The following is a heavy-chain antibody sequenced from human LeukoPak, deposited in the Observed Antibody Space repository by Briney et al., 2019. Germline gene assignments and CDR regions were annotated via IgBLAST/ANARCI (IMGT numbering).Heavy chain of an antibody. CDR3: ARYNEVGYDFWSGYYSPNDAFDI. D-gene: IGHD3-3*01. V-gene: IGHV1-2*02. CDR1: GYTFTGYY. CDR2: INPNSGGT. J-gene: IGHJ3*02. Sequence: ASVKVSCKASGYTFTGYYMHWVRQAPGQGLEWMGWINPNSGGTNYAQKFQGRVTMTRDTSISTAYMELSRLRSDYTAVYYCARYNEVGYDFWSGYYSPNDAFDIWGQGTMVTVSS.